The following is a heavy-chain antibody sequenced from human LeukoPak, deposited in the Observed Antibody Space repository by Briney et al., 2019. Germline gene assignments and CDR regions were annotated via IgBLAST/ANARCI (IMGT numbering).Heavy chain of an antibody. CDR3: ARGAYYYDSSGYYKYFDY. J-gene: IGHJ4*02. V-gene: IGHV4-34*01. CDR2: NNHSGST. Sequence: SSETLSLTCAVYGGSFSGYYWSWIRQPPGKGLEWIGENNHSGSTNYNPSLKSRVTISVDTSKNQFSLKLSSVTAADTAAYYCARGAYYYDSSGYYKYFDYWGQGTLVTVSS. D-gene: IGHD3-22*01. CDR1: GGSFSGYY.